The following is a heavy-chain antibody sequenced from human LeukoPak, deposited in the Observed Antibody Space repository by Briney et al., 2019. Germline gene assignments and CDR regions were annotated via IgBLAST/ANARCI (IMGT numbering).Heavy chain of an antibody. CDR2: AFYSGST. Sequence: PSETLSLTCTVSGGAVSTRIYYWGWIRQPPGKGLEWIVSAFYSGSTYYHPSLRSRATISLDTSKNQFSLKLDSVTAAATAVYYCARLGVAWSWIDPWGQGSLVTVSS. V-gene: IGHV4-39*01. CDR3: ARLGVAWSWIDP. CDR1: GGAVSTRIYY. J-gene: IGHJ5*02. D-gene: IGHD2-8*01.